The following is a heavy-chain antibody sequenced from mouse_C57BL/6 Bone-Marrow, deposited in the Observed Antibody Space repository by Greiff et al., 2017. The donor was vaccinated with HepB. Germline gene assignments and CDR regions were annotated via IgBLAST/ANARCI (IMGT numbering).Heavy chain of an antibody. D-gene: IGHD1-1*01. V-gene: IGHV14-2*01. Sequence: EVMLVESGAELVKPGASVKLSCTASGFNIKDYYMHWVKQRTEQGLEWIGRIDPEDGETKYAPKFQGKATITADTSSNTAYLQLSSLTSEDTAVYYCARRDTTVVATNYFDYWGQGTTLTVSS. CDR1: GFNIKDYY. CDR2: IDPEDGET. J-gene: IGHJ2*01. CDR3: ARRDTTVVATNYFDY.